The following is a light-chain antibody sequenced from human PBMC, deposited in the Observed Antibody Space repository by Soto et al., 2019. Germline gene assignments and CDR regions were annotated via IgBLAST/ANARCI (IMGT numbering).Light chain of an antibody. CDR3: QQYNNWAIT. V-gene: IGKV3-15*01. Sequence: EVVLTQSPGTLSLSPGDRASLSCRASQSVSSNLAWYQQKPGQAPRLLIYGASTRATGIPARFSGSGSGTEFTLTISSLQSEDFAVYYCQQYNNWAITFGQGTRLENK. J-gene: IGKJ5*01. CDR1: QSVSSN. CDR2: GAS.